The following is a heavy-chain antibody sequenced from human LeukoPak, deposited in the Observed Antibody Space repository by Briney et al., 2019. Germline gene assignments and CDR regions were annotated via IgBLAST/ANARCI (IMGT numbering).Heavy chain of an antibody. CDR2: ISYDGSNT. Sequence: GGSLRLSCAASGFTFSHFGMHWVRQAPGKGLEWVAVISYDGSNTYYADSVKGRFTSSRDNSKNTLYLQMNSLRAEDTAVYYCAKEADYDILTGLNSFDYWGQGTLVTVSS. V-gene: IGHV3-30*12. CDR3: AKEADYDILTGLNSFDY. CDR1: GFTFSHFG. J-gene: IGHJ4*02. D-gene: IGHD3-9*01.